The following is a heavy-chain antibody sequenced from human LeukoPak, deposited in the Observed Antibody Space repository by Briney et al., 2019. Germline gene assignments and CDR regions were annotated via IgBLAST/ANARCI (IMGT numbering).Heavy chain of an antibody. V-gene: IGHV4-31*03. J-gene: IGHJ5*02. CDR2: IYYSGST. CDR3: ARGPNWFDP. Sequence: PSETLCLTCTVSGGSISGGGYYWSWIRQHPGKGLEWIGYIYYSGSTYYNPSVKSRVTISADTPKSQFALKLSSVTAANTALYYCARGPNWFDPWGQGTLVTVSS. CDR1: GGSISGGGYY.